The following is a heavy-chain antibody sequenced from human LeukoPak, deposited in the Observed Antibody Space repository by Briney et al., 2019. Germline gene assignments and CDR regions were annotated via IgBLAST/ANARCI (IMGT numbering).Heavy chain of an antibody. D-gene: IGHD1-26*01. Sequence: GGSLRLSCAASGFTFSDYGMSWVRQAPGKGLEWVSTITSKGISTYYADSAKGRFTISRDNSRNTLHLQMTSLRGEDTAIYYCAKQDGRGTYQYYFDYWGRGTLVNVSS. CDR3: AKQDGRGTYQYYFDY. CDR1: GFTFSDYG. J-gene: IGHJ4*02. CDR2: ITSKGIST. V-gene: IGHV3-23*01.